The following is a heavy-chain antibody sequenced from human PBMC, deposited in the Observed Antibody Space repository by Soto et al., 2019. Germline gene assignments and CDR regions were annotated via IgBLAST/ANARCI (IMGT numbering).Heavy chain of an antibody. CDR1: GGSISSYY. CDR3: SRDHDIGYDDSSGDYGMDV. CDR2: IYYSGST. Sequence: SETLSLTCTVSGGSISSYYWSWIRQPPGKGLEWMGYIYYSGSTNYNPSLKSRVTISVDTSKNQFSLKLSSVTAADTAVYYCSRDHDIGYDDSSGDYGMDVWGQGTTVTVSS. D-gene: IGHD3-22*01. J-gene: IGHJ6*02. V-gene: IGHV4-59*01.